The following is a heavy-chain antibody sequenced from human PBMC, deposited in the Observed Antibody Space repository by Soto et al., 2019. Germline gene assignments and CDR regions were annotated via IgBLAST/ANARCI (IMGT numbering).Heavy chain of an antibody. J-gene: IGHJ6*02. CDR2: IIPIFGTA. Sequence: QVQLVQSGAEVKKPGSSVKVSCKASGGTFSSYAISWVRQAPGQGLEWMGGIIPIFGTANYAQKFQGRVTITADESTSTDDMELSSLRSEDTAVYDGARALGDPVPYYYGMDVWGQGTTVNVSS. CDR3: ARALGDPVPYYYGMDV. CDR1: GGTFSSYA. V-gene: IGHV1-69*12. D-gene: IGHD4-17*01.